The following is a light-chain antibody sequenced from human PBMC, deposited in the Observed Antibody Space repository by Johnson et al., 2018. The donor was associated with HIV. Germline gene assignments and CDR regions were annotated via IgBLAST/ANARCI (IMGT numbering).Light chain of an antibody. CDR1: SSTIGNNF. Sequence: SVLTQPPSVSAAPGQKVTISCSGSSSTIGNNFVSWYQVLPGTAPKLLIYKDNERPSGIPDRFSGSKSGTSATLGITGLQTGDEADYYCGTWDSSLSTGGAFGTGTKVTVL. J-gene: IGLJ1*01. CDR2: KDN. V-gene: IGLV1-51*02. CDR3: GTWDSSLSTGGA.